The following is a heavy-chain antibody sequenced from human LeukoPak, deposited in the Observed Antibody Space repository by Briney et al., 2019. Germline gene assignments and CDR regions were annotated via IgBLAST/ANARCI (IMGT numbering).Heavy chain of an antibody. CDR2: ISSNGGST. J-gene: IGHJ4*02. Sequence: GGSLRLSCAASGFTFSSYAMHWVRQAPGKGLEYVSAISSNGGSTYYANSVKGRFTTSRDNSKNTLYLQMGSLRAEDMAVYYCAKDSSSPLDYWGQGTLVTVSS. V-gene: IGHV3-64*01. D-gene: IGHD6-13*01. CDR1: GFTFSSYA. CDR3: AKDSSSPLDY.